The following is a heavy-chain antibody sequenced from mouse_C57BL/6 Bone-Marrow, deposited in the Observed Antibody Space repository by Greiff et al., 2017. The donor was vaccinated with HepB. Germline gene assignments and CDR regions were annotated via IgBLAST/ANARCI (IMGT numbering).Heavy chain of an antibody. V-gene: IGHV1-82*01. CDR2: IYPGDGDT. CDR1: GYAFSSSW. J-gene: IGHJ3*01. Sequence: QVQLQQSGPELVKPGASVKISCKASGYAFSSSWLNWVKQRPGTGLEWIGRIYPGDGDTNYNGKFKGKATLTADTSSSTAYMQLSSLSSGESAVYFCARNLAWFAYWGQGTLVTVSA. CDR3: ARNLAWFAY.